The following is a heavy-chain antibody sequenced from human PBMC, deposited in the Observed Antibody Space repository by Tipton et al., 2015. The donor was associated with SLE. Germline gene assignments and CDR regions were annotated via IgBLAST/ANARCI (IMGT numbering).Heavy chain of an antibody. J-gene: IGHJ4*02. CDR2: IYYSGST. D-gene: IGHD5-12*01. Sequence: TLSLTCTVSGGSISSHYWSWIRQPPGKGLEWIGYIYYSGSTNYNPSLKSRVTISVDTSKNQFSLKLTSVTAADTAVYYCARGFGGYVDYWGQGTLVTVSS. CDR1: GGSISSHY. CDR3: ARGFGGYVDY. V-gene: IGHV4-59*11.